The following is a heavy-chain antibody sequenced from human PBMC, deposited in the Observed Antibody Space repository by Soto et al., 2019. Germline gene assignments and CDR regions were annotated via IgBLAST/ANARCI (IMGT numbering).Heavy chain of an antibody. CDR2: INHSGST. Sequence: SETLSLTCAVYGGSFSGYYWSWIRQPPGKGLEWIGEINHSGSTNYNPSLKSRVTISVDTSKSQFSLELSSVTAADTAIYFCARINNWNYYYYYMDVWGTGTSVTVSS. CDR1: GGSFSGYY. D-gene: IGHD1-1*01. CDR3: ARINNWNYYYYYMDV. V-gene: IGHV4-34*01. J-gene: IGHJ6*03.